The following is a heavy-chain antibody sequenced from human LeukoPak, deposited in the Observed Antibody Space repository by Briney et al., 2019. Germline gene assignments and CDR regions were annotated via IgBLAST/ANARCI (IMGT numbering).Heavy chain of an antibody. J-gene: IGHJ4*02. Sequence: ASVKVSCKVSGYTLSELSIHWVRQAPGKGLEWMGGFQLEDDETIFVQKFQGRVTVTEDTSTDTAHMELSSLTSVDTAVYYCAIEPDYGNYYFDAWGQGTLVTVSS. CDR1: GYTLSELS. CDR2: FQLEDDET. V-gene: IGHV1-24*01. CDR3: AIEPDYGNYYFDA. D-gene: IGHD4-11*01.